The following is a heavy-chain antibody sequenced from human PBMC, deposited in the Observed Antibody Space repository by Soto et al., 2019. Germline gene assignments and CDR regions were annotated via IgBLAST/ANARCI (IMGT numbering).Heavy chain of an antibody. V-gene: IGHV3-30*18. Sequence: VQLVESGGGVVQPGRSLRLSCAASGFTLSYYAMHWVRQAPGKGLEWVAVVSHDGRNTHYADSVKGRFTISRDSSKNTVSLEMNSLRAEDTDVYYCAKGGRHWLVTSDFNYWGQGALVTVST. CDR2: VSHDGRNT. J-gene: IGHJ4*02. CDR1: GFTLSYYA. D-gene: IGHD6-19*01. CDR3: AKGGRHWLVTSDFNY.